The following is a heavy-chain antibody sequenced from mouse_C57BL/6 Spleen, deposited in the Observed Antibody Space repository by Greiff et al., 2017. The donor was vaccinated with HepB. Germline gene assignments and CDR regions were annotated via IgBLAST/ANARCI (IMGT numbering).Heavy chain of an antibody. J-gene: IGHJ3*01. CDR3: ARLGLRRSFAY. Sequence: EVQVVESGGGLVQPGGSLSLSCAASGFTFTDYYMSWVRQPPGKALEWLGFIRNKANGYTTEYSASVKGRFTISRDNSQSILYLQMNALRAEDSATYYCARLGLRRSFAYWGQGTLVTVSA. CDR1: GFTFTDYY. D-gene: IGHD2-2*01. V-gene: IGHV7-3*01. CDR2: IRNKANGYTT.